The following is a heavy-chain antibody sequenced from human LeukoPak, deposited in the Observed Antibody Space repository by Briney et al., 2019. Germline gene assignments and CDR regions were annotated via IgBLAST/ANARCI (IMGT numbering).Heavy chain of an antibody. J-gene: IGHJ4*02. CDR2: IKPSSGGT. CDR3: ARDGSGTYYGDY. CDR1: GGTFSSYA. Sequence: ASVKVSCKASGGTFSSYAISWVRQAPGQGLEWMGWIKPSSGGTNYAQSFQGRVTMTRDTSINTAYMELSGLRSDDTAVYYCARDGSGTYYGDYWGQGTLVTVSS. V-gene: IGHV1-2*02. D-gene: IGHD2-15*01.